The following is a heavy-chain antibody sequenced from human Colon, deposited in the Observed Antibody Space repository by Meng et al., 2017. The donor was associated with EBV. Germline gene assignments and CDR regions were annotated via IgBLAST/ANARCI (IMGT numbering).Heavy chain of an antibody. CDR1: GGSFSNSY. V-gene: IGHV4-34*01. CDR3: RNAFCSAEAGCSDQ. Sequence: QVQLQQWGAGLLKPWETLSITCADYGGSFSNSYWSWIRQSPGKRLEWIGEINESGSTKYNPSLKSRVTILMDTSKNQFSLRLSSVTAADTAVYYCRNAFCSAEAGCSDQWGQGTLVTVSS. CDR2: INESGST. J-gene: IGHJ4*02. D-gene: IGHD3-3*01.